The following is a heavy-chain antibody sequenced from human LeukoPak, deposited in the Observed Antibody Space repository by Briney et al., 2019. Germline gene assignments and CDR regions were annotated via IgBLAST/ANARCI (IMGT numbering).Heavy chain of an antibody. D-gene: IGHD3-22*01. CDR3: ARGGPAPHRITLIVVASSTDAFDI. CDR1: GYTFTSYG. CDR2: ISAYNGDT. V-gene: IGHV1-18*01. J-gene: IGHJ3*02. Sequence: GASVTVSCKASGYTFTSYGISWVRQAPGQGLEWMGWISAYNGDTNYAQKLQGRVTMTTDTSTSTAYMELRSLRSDDTAVYYCARGGPAPHRITLIVVASSTDAFDIWGQGTMVTVSS.